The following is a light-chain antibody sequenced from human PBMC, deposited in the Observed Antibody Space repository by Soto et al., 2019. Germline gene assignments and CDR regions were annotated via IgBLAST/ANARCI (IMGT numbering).Light chain of an antibody. CDR3: SSYTSSSTYV. Sequence: QSVLPQPASVSGAPGQWIAISCTGTSSDVGGYNYVSWYQQHPGKAPKLMVYDVSNRPSGVSNRFSGSKSGNTASLTISGLQAEDEADYYCSSYTSSSTYVFGTGTKSPS. J-gene: IGLJ1*01. CDR2: DVS. CDR1: SSDVGGYNY. V-gene: IGLV2-14*01.